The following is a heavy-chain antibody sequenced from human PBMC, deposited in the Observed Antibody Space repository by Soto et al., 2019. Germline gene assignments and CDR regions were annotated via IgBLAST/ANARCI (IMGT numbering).Heavy chain of an antibody. CDR1: GDSVSSNSAG. V-gene: IGHV6-1*01. J-gene: IGHJ6*03. CDR2: TYYRSKRYF. CDR3: ARGSWDDVSGHYYMYV. D-gene: IGHD1-1*01. Sequence: QVPLQLSGPGLVTPSQTLSLTCAISGDSVSSNSAGWNWIRQTPSRGLEWLGRTYYRSKRYFNYAVSVASRISLNPDTSKNQFSLQLSSVTPDDTAVYYCARGSWDDVSGHYYMYVWCKGTPVTVSS.